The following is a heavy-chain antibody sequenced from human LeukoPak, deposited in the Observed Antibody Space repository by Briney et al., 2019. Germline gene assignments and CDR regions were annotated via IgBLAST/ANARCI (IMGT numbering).Heavy chain of an antibody. Sequence: GESLKISCKGSGYSFTTFWIGWVRQMPGKGLEYMGIIYPGDSDTRYSPSFQGQVTISADKSISIAYLQWSSLKASDTAMYYCARHQYSGTYYNAFDIWGQGTLVTVSS. CDR3: ARHQYSGTYYNAFDI. CDR2: IYPGDSDT. CDR1: GYSFTTFW. J-gene: IGHJ3*02. D-gene: IGHD1-26*01. V-gene: IGHV5-51*01.